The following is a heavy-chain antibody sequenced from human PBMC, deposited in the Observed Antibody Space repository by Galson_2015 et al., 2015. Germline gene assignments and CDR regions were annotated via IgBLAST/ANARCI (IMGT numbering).Heavy chain of an antibody. CDR1: GGSTSTDY. V-gene: IGHV4-59*01. Sequence: SETLSLTCTVSGGSTSTDYWNWIRQPPGKRLEWIGYVYYTGRINYNPSLKSRATISVSTSKNQFSLKLSSATAADTAVYYCARGQYTNGPFHAWGQGTLVTVSS. CDR2: VYYTGRI. J-gene: IGHJ5*02. CDR3: ARGQYTNGPFHA. D-gene: IGHD1-1*01.